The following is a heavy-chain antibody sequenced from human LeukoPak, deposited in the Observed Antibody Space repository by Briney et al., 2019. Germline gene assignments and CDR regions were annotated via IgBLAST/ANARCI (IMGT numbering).Heavy chain of an antibody. J-gene: IGHJ6*03. V-gene: IGHV3-21*01. CDR3: AREGTYGDYGIYYYYMDV. CDR2: ISSSSSYI. CDR1: GFTFSSYS. D-gene: IGHD4-17*01. Sequence: PGGSQRLSCAASGFTFSSYSMNWVRQAPGKGLEWVSSISSSSSYIYYADSVKGRFTISRDNAKNSLYLQMNSLRAEDTAVYYCAREGTYGDYGIYYYYMDVWGKGTTVTVSS.